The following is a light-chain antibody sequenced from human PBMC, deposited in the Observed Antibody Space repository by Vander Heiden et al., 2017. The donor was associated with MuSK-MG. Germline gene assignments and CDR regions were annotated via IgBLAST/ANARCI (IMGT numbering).Light chain of an antibody. CDR3: STYSTSSTVV. CDR1: GFDPGVYKS. V-gene: IGLV2-14*03. CDR2: GLS. Sequence: QSALTQPASVSGSPGQSITISCTGTGFDPGVYKSVAWYQQHAGKAPKLIRYGLSDRPSGLSIRFSGSKSGNTASLTISRLQAEDEADYFCSTYSTSSTVVFGGGTRLTVL. J-gene: IGLJ2*01.